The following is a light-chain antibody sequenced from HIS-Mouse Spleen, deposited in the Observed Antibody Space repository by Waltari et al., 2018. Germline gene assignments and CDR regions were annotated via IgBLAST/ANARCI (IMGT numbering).Light chain of an antibody. J-gene: IGKJ3*01. Sequence: EIVLTQSPATLSLSPGERATLSCRASQSVSSYLAWYQQKPGQAPRLRIYDASNRATGIPARFSGSGSVTDFTLTISSLEPEDFAVYYCQQRSNWPCTFGPGTKVDIK. CDR2: DAS. CDR1: QSVSSY. V-gene: IGKV3-11*01. CDR3: QQRSNWPCT.